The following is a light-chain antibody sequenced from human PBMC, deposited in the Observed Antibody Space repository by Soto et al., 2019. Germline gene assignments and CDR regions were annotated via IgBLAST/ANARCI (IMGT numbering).Light chain of an antibody. CDR2: DVS. J-gene: IGLJ2*01. V-gene: IGLV2-14*03. CDR3: SSYTSSIIL. CDR1: SSDADAYNY. Sequence: QSVLTQPASVSGSPGQSIIISCTGTSSDADAYNYVSWYQHHPGKAPKLLIYDVSNRPSGISNRFSGSKSGNTASLTISGLQPEDEADYFCSSYTSSIILFGGGTKLTVL.